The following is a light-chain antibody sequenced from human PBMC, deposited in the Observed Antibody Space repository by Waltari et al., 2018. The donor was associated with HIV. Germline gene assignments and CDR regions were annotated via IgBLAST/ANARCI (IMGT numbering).Light chain of an antibody. CDR1: QGIGKD. CDR2: AAS. V-gene: IGKV1-6*02. Sequence: AIQMTQSPSSLSASIGDRVTITCRASQGIGKDLSWYQQKPGEAPNLLIYAASILQSGVSSRFSGAGSATDFTLTISNLQPEDFATYFCLHDYIFPYTFGPGTKVEI. CDR3: LHDYIFPYT. J-gene: IGKJ2*01.